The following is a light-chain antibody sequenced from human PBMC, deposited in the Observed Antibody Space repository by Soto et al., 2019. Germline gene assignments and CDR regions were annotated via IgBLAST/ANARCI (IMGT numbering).Light chain of an antibody. CDR3: QQYGSSPFT. CDR1: QTVSSN. Sequence: EIVLTQSPGTLSLSPGERATLSCRASQTVSSNLAWYQHKPGQAPRLLIYGASSRATGIPDRFSGSGSGTDFTLTISRLEPEDLAVYYCQQYGSSPFTFGPGTKVDIK. V-gene: IGKV3-20*01. J-gene: IGKJ3*01. CDR2: GAS.